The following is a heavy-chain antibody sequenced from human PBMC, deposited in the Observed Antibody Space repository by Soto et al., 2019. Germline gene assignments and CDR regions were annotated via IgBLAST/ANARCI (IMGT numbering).Heavy chain of an antibody. CDR3: ARLNGYCVSTSCHGYYGMEV. J-gene: IGHJ6*04. CDR2: IYSAQKT. V-gene: IGHV4-39*01. D-gene: IGHD2-2*03. Sequence: SVPMSDTCTVAWGTGVSISDCRILNRQSPGKGLEWIGTIYSAQKTFYHPSLLSRVTISVDTSMNELSLRLSSVTAADTAVYYCARLNGYCVSTSCHGYYGMEVWGKGTTVPVSS. CDR1: WGTGVSISDC.